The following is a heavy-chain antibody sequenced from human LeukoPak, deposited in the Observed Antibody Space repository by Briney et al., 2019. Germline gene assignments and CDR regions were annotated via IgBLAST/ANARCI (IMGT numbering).Heavy chain of an antibody. CDR3: ARHGVLLWFGELSPPDY. Sequence: PGESLKISCKGSGYSFTSYWIGWVRQMPGKGLEWMGIIYPGDSDTRYSPSFQGQVTISADKSISTAYLQWSSLKASDTAMYYCARHGVLLWFGELSPPDYWGQGTLVTVSS. CDR1: GYSFTSYW. V-gene: IGHV5-51*01. J-gene: IGHJ4*02. D-gene: IGHD3-10*01. CDR2: IYPGDSDT.